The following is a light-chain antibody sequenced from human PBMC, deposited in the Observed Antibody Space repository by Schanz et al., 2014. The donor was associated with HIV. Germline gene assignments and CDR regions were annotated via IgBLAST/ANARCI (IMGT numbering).Light chain of an antibody. Sequence: DIQMTQSPSTLSASVGDRITITCRASQSISGRLAWYQQKPGEALNLLISEASTLEFGVPPRFSGSGSGTEFTLTINSLQPDDLGSYYCEQYKTSSSSSPFTFGQGTKLDIQ. CDR3: EQYKTSSSSSPFT. CDR1: QSISGR. V-gene: IGKV1-5*03. J-gene: IGKJ2*01. CDR2: EAS.